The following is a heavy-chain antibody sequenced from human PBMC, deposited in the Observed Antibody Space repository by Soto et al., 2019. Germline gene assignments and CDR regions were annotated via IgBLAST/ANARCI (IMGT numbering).Heavy chain of an antibody. CDR3: TRGLASGDY. CDR1: GYIFTNFY. Sequence: QVQLVQPGAEVKKPGASVTFSCKASGYIFTNFYINWVRQAPGQGLEWIGIINPNGGSTNYAQNFQGRVTMTRDTSTSTVYMDLSSLRSEDTAVYYCTRGLASGDYWGQGTLITVSS. D-gene: IGHD6-6*01. CDR2: INPNGGST. V-gene: IGHV1-46*03. J-gene: IGHJ4*02.